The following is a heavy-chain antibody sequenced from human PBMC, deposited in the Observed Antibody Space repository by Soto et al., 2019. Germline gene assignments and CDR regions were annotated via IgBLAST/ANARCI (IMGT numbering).Heavy chain of an antibody. D-gene: IGHD3-3*01. Sequence: PGGSLRLSCAASGFTFSDYALHWVRQAPGKGLEWVALISNDGKDRYITESVKGRFAISRDNSESALYLQMTSLRPEDTALYYCARVRKSGPRRNTFLIRSPYSAVHSYGLDVWGQGTTVTVSS. CDR3: ARVRKSGPRRNTFLIRSPYSAVHSYGLDV. V-gene: IGHV3-30*09. J-gene: IGHJ6*01. CDR2: ISNDGKDR. CDR1: GFTFSDYA.